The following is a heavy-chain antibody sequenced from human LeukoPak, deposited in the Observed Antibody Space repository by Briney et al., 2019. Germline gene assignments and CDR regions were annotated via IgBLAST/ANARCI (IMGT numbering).Heavy chain of an antibody. V-gene: IGHV3-23*01. J-gene: IGHJ6*02. CDR3: AKDTRAYYGMDV. CDR2: ISGSGGST. Sequence: GGSLRLSCAASGFTFRNFAMNWVRQAPGKGLEWVSAISGSGGSTYYADSVKGRFTISRDNSKNTLYLQMNSLRAEDTAVYYCAKDTRAYYGMDVWGQGTTVTVSS. CDR1: GFTFRNFA.